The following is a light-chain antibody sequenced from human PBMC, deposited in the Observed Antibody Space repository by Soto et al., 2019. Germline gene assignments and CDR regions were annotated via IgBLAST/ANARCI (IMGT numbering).Light chain of an antibody. CDR3: QQRSNWPTLT. CDR2: DAS. Sequence: EIVLTQSPGTLSLSPGEGATLACRASQTISSNFLAWYQQKPGQAPRLLIYDASNRATGIPARFSGSGSGTDFTLTISSLEPEDFAVYYCQQRSNWPTLTFGGGTKVEIK. CDR1: QTISSN. J-gene: IGKJ4*01. V-gene: IGKV3-11*01.